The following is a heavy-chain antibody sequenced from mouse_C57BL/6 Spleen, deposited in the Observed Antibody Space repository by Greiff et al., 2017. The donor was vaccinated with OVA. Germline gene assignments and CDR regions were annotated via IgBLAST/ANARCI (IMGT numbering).Heavy chain of an antibody. CDR1: GYAFSSSW. V-gene: IGHV1-82*01. Sequence: QDQLQQSGPELVKPGASVKISCKASGYAFSSSWMNWVKQRPGKGLEWIGRIYPGDGDTNYNGKFKGKATLTADKSSSTAYMQLSSLTSEDSAVYFCARSSAYYSNLRGGNFDVWGTGTTVTVSS. CDR3: ARSSAYYSNLRGGNFDV. D-gene: IGHD2-5*01. J-gene: IGHJ1*03. CDR2: IYPGDGDT.